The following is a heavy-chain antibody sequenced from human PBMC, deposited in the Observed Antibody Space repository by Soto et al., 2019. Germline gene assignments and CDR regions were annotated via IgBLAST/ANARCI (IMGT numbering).Heavy chain of an antibody. CDR1: GYTFTSYG. Sequence: ASVKVSCKASGYTFTSYGISWVRQAPGQGLEWMGWISAYNGNTNYAQKLQGRVTMTTDTSTSTAYMELRSLRSDDTAVYYCARDSYYYDSSGYYTRPHAFDIWGQGTMVTVSS. V-gene: IGHV1-18*01. CDR2: ISAYNGNT. J-gene: IGHJ3*02. D-gene: IGHD3-22*01. CDR3: ARDSYYYDSSGYYTRPHAFDI.